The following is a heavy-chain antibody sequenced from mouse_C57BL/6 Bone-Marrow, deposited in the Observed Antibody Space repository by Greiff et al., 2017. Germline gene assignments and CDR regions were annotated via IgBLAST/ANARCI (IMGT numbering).Heavy chain of an antibody. CDR1: GFTFSSYA. V-gene: IGHV5-9-1*02. CDR3: VTTVVDYAWTT. Sequence: EVQLQESGEGLVKPGGSLKLSCAASGFTFSSYAMSWVRQTPEKRLEWVAYISSGGDYIYYADTVKGRFTISRDNARNTLYLQMSSLKSEDTAMYYSVTTVVDYAWTTGVKEPQSPSPQ. D-gene: IGHD1-1*01. J-gene: IGHJ4*01. CDR2: ISSGGDYI.